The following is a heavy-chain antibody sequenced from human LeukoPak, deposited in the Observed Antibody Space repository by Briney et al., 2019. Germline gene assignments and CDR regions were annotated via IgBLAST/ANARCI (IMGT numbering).Heavy chain of an antibody. CDR1: GFTVSSNY. CDR2: IYSGGST. CDR3: ASPSIAAALDY. V-gene: IGHV3-66*02. Sequence: PGGSLRLSCAASGFTVSSNYMSWVRQAPGKGLEWVSVIYSGGSTYYADSVKGRFTISRDNSKNTLYLQMNSPRAEDTAVYYCASPSIAAALDYWGQGTLVTVSS. J-gene: IGHJ4*02. D-gene: IGHD6-13*01.